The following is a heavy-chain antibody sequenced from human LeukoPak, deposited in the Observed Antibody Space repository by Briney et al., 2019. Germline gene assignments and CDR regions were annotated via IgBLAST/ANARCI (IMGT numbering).Heavy chain of an antibody. V-gene: IGHV3-30*04. D-gene: IGHD6-25*01. J-gene: IGHJ5*02. Sequence: GGSLRLSCAASGFTFSSYAMHWVRQAPGKGREGVAVISDDGSNKYYADSVKGRFTISRDNSKNTLYLQMNSLRAEDTAVYYCARERLRANWFDPWGQGTLVTVSS. CDR2: ISDDGSNK. CDR1: GFTFSSYA. CDR3: ARERLRANWFDP.